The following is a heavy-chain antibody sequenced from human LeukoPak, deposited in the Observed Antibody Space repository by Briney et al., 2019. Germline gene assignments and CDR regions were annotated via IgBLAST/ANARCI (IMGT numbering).Heavy chain of an antibody. V-gene: IGHV3-23*01. CDR1: GFTFSSYG. CDR3: ARGVDCSTTSCYAGNWFDP. J-gene: IGHJ5*02. D-gene: IGHD2-2*01. CDR2: ISGSGGST. Sequence: GGTLRLSCAASGFTFSSYGMSWVRQAPGKGLEWVSAISGSGGSTYYAESVKGRFTISRDNSKNTVYLQMNSLRAEDTAVYYCARGVDCSTTSCYAGNWFDPWGQGTLVTVSS.